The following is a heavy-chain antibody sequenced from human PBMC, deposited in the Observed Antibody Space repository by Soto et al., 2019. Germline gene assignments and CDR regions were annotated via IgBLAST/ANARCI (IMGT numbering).Heavy chain of an antibody. Sequence: PGGSLRLSCAASGFTFSSYSMNWVRQAPGKGLEWVSYISSSSSTIYYADSVKGRFTISRDNAKNSLYLQMNSLRDEDTAVYYCARGYCSSTSCYVVSYYYYGMDVWGQGTTVTVSS. D-gene: IGHD2-2*01. CDR1: GFTFSSYS. V-gene: IGHV3-48*02. J-gene: IGHJ6*02. CDR3: ARGYCSSTSCYVVSYYYYGMDV. CDR2: ISSSSSTI.